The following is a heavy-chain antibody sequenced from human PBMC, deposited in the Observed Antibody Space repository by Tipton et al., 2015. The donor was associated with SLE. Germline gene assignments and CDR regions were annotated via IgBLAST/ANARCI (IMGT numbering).Heavy chain of an antibody. Sequence: QLVQSGPEVKKPGASVKVSCKASGYTFTGYYMHWVRQDPGQGLEWMGRINPNSGGTNYAQKFQGRVTMTMDTSISTAYMELSRLRSDDTAVYCCALPYYGSGSYAYWGQGPLVTVSS. CDR2: INPNSGGT. CDR3: ALPYYGSGSYAY. D-gene: IGHD3-10*01. CDR1: GYTFTGYY. V-gene: IGHV1-2*06. J-gene: IGHJ4*02.